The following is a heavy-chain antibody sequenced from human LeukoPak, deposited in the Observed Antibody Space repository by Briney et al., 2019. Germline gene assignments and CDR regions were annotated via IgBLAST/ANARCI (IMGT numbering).Heavy chain of an antibody. J-gene: IGHJ3*02. D-gene: IGHD3-22*01. CDR3: ARNSYYDNSGEGAFDI. V-gene: IGHV4-30-2*01. Sequence: SQTLSLTCGVSGASVSSIGYSWSWIRQPPGRGLEWIGYIYQSGSASYNPSLQSRVTISIDKTKNQFSLNLNSVTAADTAVYYCARNSYYDNSGEGAFDIWGQGTMVTVSS. CDR1: GASVSSIGYS. CDR2: IYQSGSA.